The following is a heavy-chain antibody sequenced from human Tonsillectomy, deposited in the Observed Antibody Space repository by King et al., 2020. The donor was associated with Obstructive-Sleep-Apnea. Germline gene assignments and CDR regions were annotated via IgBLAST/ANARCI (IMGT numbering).Heavy chain of an antibody. CDR1: GFTFSSYS. CDR3: AREGDDYVWGSYRLIDY. D-gene: IGHD3-16*02. V-gene: IGHV3-21*01. CDR2: ISSRSSYI. Sequence: VQLVESGGGLVKPGGSLRLSCAASGFTFSSYSMNWVRQAPGKGLEWVSSISSRSSYIYYADSVKGRFTISRDNAKNSLYLQMHSLRAEDTAVYYCAREGDDYVWGSYRLIDYWGQGTLVTVSS. J-gene: IGHJ4*02.